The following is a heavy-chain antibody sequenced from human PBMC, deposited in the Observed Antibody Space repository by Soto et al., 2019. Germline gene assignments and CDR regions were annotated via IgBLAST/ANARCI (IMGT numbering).Heavy chain of an antibody. CDR1: GFTFSSYA. CDR3: ARVGCSGVSCYSRYYYYYMDV. Sequence: GGSLRLSCAASGFTFSSYAMHWVRQAPGKGLEYVSAISSNGGSTYYANSVKGRFTISRDNSKNTLYLQMGSLRAEDMAVYYCARVGCSGVSCYSRYYYYYMDVWGKGTTVTVSS. V-gene: IGHV3-64*01. J-gene: IGHJ6*03. CDR2: ISSNGGST. D-gene: IGHD2-15*01.